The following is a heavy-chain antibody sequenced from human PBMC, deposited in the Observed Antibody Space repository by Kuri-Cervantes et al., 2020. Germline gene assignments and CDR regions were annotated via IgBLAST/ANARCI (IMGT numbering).Heavy chain of an antibody. Sequence: ASVKVSCKASGYTFTDYDMNWVRQAPGQGLEWMGWINPNSGGTNYAQKLQGRVTMTRDTSISTAYMELSRLRSDDTAVYYCARSGVYKGGSYYPNYAYGYNYMDVWGKGTMVTVSS. CDR3: ARSGVYKGGSYYPNYAYGYNYMDV. D-gene: IGHD1-26*01. CDR2: INPNSGGT. J-gene: IGHJ6*03. CDR1: GYTFTDYD. V-gene: IGHV1-2*02.